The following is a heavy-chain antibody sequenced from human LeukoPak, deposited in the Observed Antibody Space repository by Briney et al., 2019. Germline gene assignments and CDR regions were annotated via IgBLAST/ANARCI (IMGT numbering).Heavy chain of an antibody. D-gene: IGHD6-19*01. Sequence: GGPLGLSCAASGFTFSSYWMSWVRQAPGKGPEWVANINKDGSEKYYVGSLKGRFTISRDNAENSLYLQMNSLRAEDTAVYYCATCSTGRYKGLGYWGQGTLVTVSS. V-gene: IGHV3-7*03. CDR3: ATCSTGRYKGLGY. J-gene: IGHJ4*02. CDR2: INKDGSEK. CDR1: GFTFSSYW.